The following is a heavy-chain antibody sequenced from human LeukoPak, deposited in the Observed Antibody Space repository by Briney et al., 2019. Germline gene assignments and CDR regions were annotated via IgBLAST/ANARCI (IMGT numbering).Heavy chain of an antibody. V-gene: IGHV4-59*01. CDR2: IYYSGST. J-gene: IGHJ3*02. Sequence: SETLSLTCNLSGVSIRSDYWSCLRQPPGKGLEWIGNIYYSGSTNYNPSLKSRVTISVDTSKNQFSLKLNSVTAAGKAVCYCARRRDYYDCRTYYAFDIWGHGTMVTVSS. CDR3: ARRRDYYDCRTYYAFDI. D-gene: IGHD3/OR15-3a*01. CDR1: GVSIRSDY.